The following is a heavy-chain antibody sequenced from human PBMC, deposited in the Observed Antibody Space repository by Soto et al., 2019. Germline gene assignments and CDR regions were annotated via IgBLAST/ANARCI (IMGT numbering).Heavy chain of an antibody. CDR2: IYHSGST. J-gene: IGHJ4*02. Sequence: QLQLQESGSGLVKPSQTLSLTCTVSGGSISSGGYSWNWIRQPPGKGLEWIGYIYHSGSTDYNPSLRSRVTISVDKSNNQFSLKLSSVTAADTAVYYCARDELDSYYFDYWGQGTLVTVSS. D-gene: IGHD3-10*01. CDR3: ARDELDSYYFDY. CDR1: GGSISSGGYS. V-gene: IGHV4-30-2*01.